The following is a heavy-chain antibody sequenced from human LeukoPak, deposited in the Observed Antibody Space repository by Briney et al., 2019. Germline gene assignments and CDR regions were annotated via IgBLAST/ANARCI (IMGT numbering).Heavy chain of an antibody. D-gene: IGHD5-18*01. V-gene: IGHV4-39*01. CDR3: AIPLDTAMVPFDY. J-gene: IGHJ4*02. CDR1: GGSISSSSYY. Sequence: SETLSLTCTVSGGSISSSSYYWGWIRQPPGKGLEWIGSIYYSGSTYYDPSLKSRVTISVDRSKNQFSLKLSSVTAADTAVYYCAIPLDTAMVPFDYWGQGTLVTVSS. CDR2: IYYSGST.